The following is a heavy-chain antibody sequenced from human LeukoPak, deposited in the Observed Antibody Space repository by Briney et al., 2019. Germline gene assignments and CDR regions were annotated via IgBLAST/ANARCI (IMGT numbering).Heavy chain of an antibody. CDR3: ARHSYLDSSDAFDI. Sequence: SETLSLTCTVSGGSISSSSYYWGWIRQPPGKGLEWIGSIYYSGSTYYNPSLKSRVTISVDTSKNQFSLKLSSVTAADTAVYCCARHSYLDSSDAFDIWGQGTMVTVSS. CDR2: IYYSGST. CDR1: GGSISSSSYY. J-gene: IGHJ3*02. V-gene: IGHV4-39*01. D-gene: IGHD3-9*01.